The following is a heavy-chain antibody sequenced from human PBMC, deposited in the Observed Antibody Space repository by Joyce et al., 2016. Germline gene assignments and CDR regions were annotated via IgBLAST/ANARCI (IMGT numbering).Heavy chain of an antibody. V-gene: IGHV3-73*02. J-gene: IGHJ6*02. CDR2: IRSKANGAAT. D-gene: IGHD3-3*01. CDR1: GFTLSGSS. Sequence: EVQLVESGGGLVQSGGSLKLSCAVSGFTLSGSSVHGVRQASGKGLEWVGRIRSKANGAATAYAASVKGRFSISRDDSKNTAYLQMNSLITEDTAVYYCSNYDLWSGYSPSRDVWGQGSTVTVSS. CDR3: SNYDLWSGYSPSRDV.